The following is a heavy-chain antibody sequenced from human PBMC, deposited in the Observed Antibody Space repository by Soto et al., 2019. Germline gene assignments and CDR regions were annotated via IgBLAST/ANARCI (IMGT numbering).Heavy chain of an antibody. V-gene: IGHV4-30-4*01. CDR1: GGSISRGDYY. CDR2: IYHSGST. J-gene: IGHJ5*02. Sequence: QVQLQESGPGLVKPAQTLSLTCTVSGGSISRGDYYWSWIRQTPGKGLEWIGYIYHSGSTYYNPSLKSRVTISVYTSKNQFSLQLSSVSAADPALYYLARELPDGASPDPWGQGTLVTVSS. CDR3: ARELPDGASPDP. D-gene: IGHD2-2*01.